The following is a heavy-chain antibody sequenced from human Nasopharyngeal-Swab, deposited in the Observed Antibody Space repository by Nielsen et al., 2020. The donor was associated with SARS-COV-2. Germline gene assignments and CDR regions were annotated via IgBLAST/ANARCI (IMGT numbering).Heavy chain of an antibody. D-gene: IGHD6-13*01. CDR2: IYYSGST. CDR3: ARGRAAAVDY. J-gene: IGHJ4*02. Sequence: WIRQPQGKGLEWIGYIYYSGSTNYNPSLRSRVTISEDTSKNQLSLKLSSVTAADTAVYYCARGRAAAVDYWGQGTLVTVSS. V-gene: IGHV4-59*01.